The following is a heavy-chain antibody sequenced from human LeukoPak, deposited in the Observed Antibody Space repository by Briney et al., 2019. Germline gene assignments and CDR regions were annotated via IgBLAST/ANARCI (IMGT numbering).Heavy chain of an antibody. CDR3: VRYTDSSYPD. V-gene: IGHV3-64D*06. Sequence: GGSLRLSCSASGFIFTPYAMQWVRQAPGKGLEYVSAISSDGGGTYYTDSVKCRFTISRDNSKSTLYLKMSSLRPADTAVYYCVRYTDSSYPDWGQGTLVTVSS. CDR2: ISSDGGGT. J-gene: IGHJ4*02. D-gene: IGHD1-14*01. CDR1: GFIFTPYA.